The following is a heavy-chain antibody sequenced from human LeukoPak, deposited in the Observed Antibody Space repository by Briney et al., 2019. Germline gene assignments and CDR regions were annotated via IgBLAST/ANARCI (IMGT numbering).Heavy chain of an antibody. CDR2: ITSSSSAT. CDR1: GFEFGSFS. V-gene: IGHV3-48*02. J-gene: IGHJ4*02. CDR3: ARAIASYGDSAF. Sequence: GGSLRLSCAASGFEFGSFSRGWVRQAPGKGLEWLSYITSSSSATYYADSLMGRFTISRDNAKNSLYLQINSLRDDDTAVYYCARAIASYGDSAFWGQGTLVTVSS. D-gene: IGHD5-18*01.